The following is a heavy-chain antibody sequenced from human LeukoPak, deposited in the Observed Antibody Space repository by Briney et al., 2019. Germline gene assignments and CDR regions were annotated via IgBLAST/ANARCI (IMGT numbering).Heavy chain of an antibody. D-gene: IGHD5-18*01. CDR2: IRYDGINK. V-gene: IGHV3-30*02. CDR1: GCMFSNYG. J-gene: IGHJ4*02. Sequence: LAGGSLRLSCAASGCMFSNYGMHWVRQAPGKGLEWVAFIRYDGINKYYADSVKGRFTISGDYSKNTLYLQMNSLRAEDTAVYYCAKDVEQIWIHYFDYWGQGTLVTVSS. CDR3: AKDVEQIWIHYFDY.